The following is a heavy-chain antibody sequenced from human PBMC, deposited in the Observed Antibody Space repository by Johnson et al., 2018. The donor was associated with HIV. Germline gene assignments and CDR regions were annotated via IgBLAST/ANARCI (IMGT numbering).Heavy chain of an antibody. CDR2: VNPNGGCT. CDR1: QFTFSRYY. V-gene: IGHV3-25*03. CDR3: ARGLRRTTVGNDAFDI. J-gene: IGHJ3*02. Sequence: VQLVESGGGLAKPAWSPRLSCAASQFTFSRYYMNCVRQAPGNGLELVGQVNPNGGCTHLIDSGKERFNTSRDNAKNTLHLQMNSLRAEDTAVYYCARGLRRTTVGNDAFDIWGQGTMVTVSS. D-gene: IGHD4-23*01.